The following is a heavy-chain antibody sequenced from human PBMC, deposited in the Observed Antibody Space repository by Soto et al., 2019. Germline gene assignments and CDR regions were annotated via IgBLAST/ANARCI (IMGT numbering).Heavy chain of an antibody. J-gene: IGHJ4*02. Sequence: ASVKVSCKASGYTFTNFAMHWVRQAPGQRLEWMGWINAGNGNAKYSQKFQGRVTITADKSASTAYMELSSLRSEDTAVYYCARDQLDRGVPFDYWGQGTLVTVS. CDR1: GYTFTNFA. CDR2: INAGNGNA. D-gene: IGHD3-10*01. V-gene: IGHV1-3*01. CDR3: ARDQLDRGVPFDY.